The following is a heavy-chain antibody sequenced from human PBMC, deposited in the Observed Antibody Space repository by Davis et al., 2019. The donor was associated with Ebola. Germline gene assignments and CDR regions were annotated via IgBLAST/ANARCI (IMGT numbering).Heavy chain of an antibody. Sequence: PGGSLRLSCAASGFTFSSYAIHWVRQAPGKGLKWVAVISHDGINKYYADSVKGRFTVSRDNSKNTVYLERNGLRPEDTAQYYCARSTWMGATPLDYWGQGTLLTVSS. CDR1: GFTFSSYA. D-gene: IGHD1-26*01. V-gene: IGHV3-30-3*01. CDR3: ARSTWMGATPLDY. CDR2: ISHDGINK. J-gene: IGHJ4*02.